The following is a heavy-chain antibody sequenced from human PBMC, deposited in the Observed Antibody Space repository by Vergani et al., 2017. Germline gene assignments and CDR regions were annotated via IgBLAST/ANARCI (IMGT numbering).Heavy chain of an antibody. Sequence: QVQLVESGGGVVQPGRSLRLSCAASGFTFSSYGMHWVRQAPGKGLEWVAVIWYDGSNKYYADSVKGRFTISRDNSKNTLCLQMNSLRAEDTAVYYCARGVLNYDILLMAPEDDAFDIWGQGTMVTVSS. CDR3: ARGVLNYDILLMAPEDDAFDI. D-gene: IGHD3-9*01. J-gene: IGHJ3*02. CDR2: IWYDGSNK. CDR1: GFTFSSYG. V-gene: IGHV3-33*01.